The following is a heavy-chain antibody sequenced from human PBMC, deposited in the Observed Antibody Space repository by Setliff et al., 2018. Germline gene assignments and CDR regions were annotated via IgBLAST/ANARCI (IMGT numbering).Heavy chain of an antibody. D-gene: IGHD3-9*01. CDR2: INPAGSEK. CDR1: GFTFSGYW. V-gene: IGHV3-7*01. CDR3: ARGGSDYDILTGYLFGY. Sequence: GGSLRLSCAASGFTFSGYWMTWVRQAPGKGLEWVAAINPAGSEKYYVNYLKGRFTISRDNAKNSLYLQMNSLRAGDTAVYYCARGGSDYDILTGYLFGYWGQGTLVTVSS. J-gene: IGHJ4*02.